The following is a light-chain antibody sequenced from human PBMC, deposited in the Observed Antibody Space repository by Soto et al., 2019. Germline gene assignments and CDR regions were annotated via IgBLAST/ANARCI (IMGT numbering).Light chain of an antibody. CDR3: QQANSFPYT. J-gene: IGKJ2*01. Sequence: DIQMTQSPSSVSASVGDRVTITCRASQDIIRWLAWYQHKPGKAPKLLIYAASSLHSGVPSRFSGSGSGTDFTLTISSLQPEDFATYYCQQANSFPYTFGQGPKLEIK. V-gene: IGKV1-12*01. CDR1: QDIIRW. CDR2: AAS.